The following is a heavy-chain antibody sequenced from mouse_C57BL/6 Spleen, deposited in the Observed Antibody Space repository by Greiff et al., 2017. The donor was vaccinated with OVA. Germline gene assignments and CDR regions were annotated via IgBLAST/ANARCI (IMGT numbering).Heavy chain of an antibody. CDR1: GYTFTSYW. D-gene: IGHD1-1*01. Sequence: QVQLQQPVAELVRPGSSVKLSCKASGYTFTSYWMHWVKQRPIQGLEWIGNIDPSDSETHYNQKFKDKATLTVEKSSSTAYMQLSSLTSEDSAVYYCARGVLPGMDYWGQGTSVTVSS. J-gene: IGHJ4*01. V-gene: IGHV1-52*01. CDR2: IDPSDSET. CDR3: ARGVLPGMDY.